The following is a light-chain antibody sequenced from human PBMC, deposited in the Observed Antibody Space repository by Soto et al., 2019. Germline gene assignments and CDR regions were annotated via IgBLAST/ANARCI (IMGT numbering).Light chain of an antibody. CDR2: GAS. Sequence: EIVLTQSPGTLSLSPGERASLSCRASQSVSSSYLAWNQQKPGQAPRLLIYGASSRATGIPDRFSGSGSGTDFTLTVSRLEPEDFAVYYCQQYGSSLPITFRQGTRLEIK. J-gene: IGKJ5*01. CDR1: QSVSSSY. V-gene: IGKV3-20*01. CDR3: QQYGSSLPIT.